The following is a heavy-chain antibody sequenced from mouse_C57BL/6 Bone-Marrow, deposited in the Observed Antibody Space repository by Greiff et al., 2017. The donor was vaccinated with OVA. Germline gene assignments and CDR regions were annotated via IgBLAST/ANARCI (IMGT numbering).Heavy chain of an antibody. Sequence: QVQLQQPGAELVKPGASVKLSCKASGYTFTSYWMHWVKQRPGQGLEWIGMIHPNSGSTNYNEKFKSKATLTVDKSSSTAYMQLSSLTSEDSAVYYCARRLYNGSSYFDYWGQGTTLTVSS. CDR1: GYTFTSYW. D-gene: IGHD1-1*01. J-gene: IGHJ2*01. V-gene: IGHV1-64*01. CDR2: IHPNSGST. CDR3: ARRLYNGSSYFDY.